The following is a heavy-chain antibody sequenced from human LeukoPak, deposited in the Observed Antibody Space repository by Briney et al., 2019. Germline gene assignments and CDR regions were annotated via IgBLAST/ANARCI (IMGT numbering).Heavy chain of an antibody. V-gene: IGHV3-23*01. Sequence: GGSLRLSCAASEFSFGNYAMSWVRQAPGKGLQWVSAITSSGSGTYYADSVKGRFTISRDNSKNTLYLRMNSLRAEDTAVYYCAKKMGTGNFYFDYWGQGTLVTVSS. CDR2: ITSSGSGT. CDR1: EFSFGNYA. CDR3: AKKMGTGNFYFDY. D-gene: IGHD3-10*01. J-gene: IGHJ4*02.